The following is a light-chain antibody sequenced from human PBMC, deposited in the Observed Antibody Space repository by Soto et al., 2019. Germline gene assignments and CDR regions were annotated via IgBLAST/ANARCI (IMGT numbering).Light chain of an antibody. Sequence: QSALTQPRSVSGSPGQSVTISCAGTSSDVGGYNYVSWYQQYPGKAPKLMISDVSKRPSGVPDRFSGSKSGNTASLTISGLQAEDEADYYFCSYAGTYTPVVFGGGTKLTVL. V-gene: IGLV2-11*01. CDR3: CSYAGTYTPVV. CDR1: SSDVGGYNY. J-gene: IGLJ2*01. CDR2: DVS.